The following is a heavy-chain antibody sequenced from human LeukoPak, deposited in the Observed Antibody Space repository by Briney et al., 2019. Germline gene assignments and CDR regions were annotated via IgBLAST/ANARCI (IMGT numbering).Heavy chain of an antibody. CDR2: IYYSGST. V-gene: IGHV4-59*01. Sequence: PSETLSLTCTVSGCSISSYYWSWIRQPPGKGLEWIGYIYYSGSTNYNPSLNSRVTISVDTSKTQFSLRLSSVPAADTAVYYCARTTVGAAPDYWGQGTLVTVSS. J-gene: IGHJ4*02. CDR1: GCSISSYY. D-gene: IGHD4-23*01. CDR3: ARTTVGAAPDY.